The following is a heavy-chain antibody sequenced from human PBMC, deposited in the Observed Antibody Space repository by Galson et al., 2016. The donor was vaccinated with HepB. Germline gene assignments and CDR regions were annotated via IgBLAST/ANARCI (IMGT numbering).Heavy chain of an antibody. V-gene: IGHV6-1*01. J-gene: IGHJ6*02. CDR2: TFYRSQWHY. Sequence: AISGDSVSGNSVAWMWIRQSPSRGLEWLGRTFYRSQWHYNYAESVKSRITINPDTSKNQFSLQLSSVTPEDTAVYYCVRAVPNWNYGMDVWGQGTAVTVSS. D-gene: IGHD1-1*01. CDR1: GDSVSGNSVA. CDR3: VRAVPNWNYGMDV.